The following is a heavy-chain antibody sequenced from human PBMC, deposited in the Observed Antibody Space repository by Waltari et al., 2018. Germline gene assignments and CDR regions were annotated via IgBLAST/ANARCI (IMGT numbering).Heavy chain of an antibody. CDR1: GFTFSSYA. CDR2: ISGSGGST. V-gene: IGHV3-23*01. J-gene: IGHJ4*02. CDR3: AKDGSGSYYISGVPFDY. Sequence: EVQLLESGGGLVQPGGSLRLSCAASGFTFSSYAMSWVRQAPGKGLEWVSAISGSGGSTYYADSVKGRFTISRDNSKNTLYLQMNSLRAEDTAVYYCAKDGSGSYYISGVPFDYWGQGTLVT. D-gene: IGHD3-10*01.